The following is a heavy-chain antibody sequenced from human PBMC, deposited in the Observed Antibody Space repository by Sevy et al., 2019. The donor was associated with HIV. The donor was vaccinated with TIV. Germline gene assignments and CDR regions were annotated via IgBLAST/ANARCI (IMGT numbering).Heavy chain of an antibody. J-gene: IGHJ3*02. CDR1: GGSISSSSYY. CDR3: ARHHPYYDYVWGSYSEGNAFDI. D-gene: IGHD3-16*01. V-gene: IGHV4-39*01. Sequence: SETLSLTCTVSGGSISSSSYYWGWIRQPPGKGLEWIGSIYYSGSTYYNPSLKSRVTISVDTSKNQFSLKLSSVTAAETAVYYCARHHPYYDYVWGSYSEGNAFDIWGQGTMVTVSS. CDR2: IYYSGST.